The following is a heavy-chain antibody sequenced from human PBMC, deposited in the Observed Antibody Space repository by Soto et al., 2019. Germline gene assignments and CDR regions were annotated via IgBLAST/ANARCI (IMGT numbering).Heavy chain of an antibody. CDR1: GGSISSGGYY. D-gene: IGHD2-8*01. V-gene: IGHV4-31*03. CDR3: ARGRPDIVPKPSWFDP. J-gene: IGHJ5*02. Sequence: PSETLSLTCTVSGGSISSGGYYWSWIRQHPGKGLEWIGYIYYSGSTYYNPSLKSRVTISVDTSKNQFSLKLSSVTAADTAVYYCARGRPDIVPKPSWFDPWGQGTLVTVSS. CDR2: IYYSGST.